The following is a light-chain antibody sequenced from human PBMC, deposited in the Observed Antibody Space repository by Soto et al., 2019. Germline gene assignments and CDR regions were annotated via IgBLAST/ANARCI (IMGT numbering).Light chain of an antibody. CDR3: SSYAGSNTLV. J-gene: IGLJ1*01. CDR2: EVT. CDR1: SSDVDIYNY. Sequence: QSVLTQPPSASGSPGRSVTISCTGTSSDVDIYNYVSWYQQHPGKAPKLIIYEVTKRPSGVPDRFSGSKSGNTASLTVSGLQTEDEAEYYCSSYAGSNTLVFGTGTKVTV. V-gene: IGLV2-8*01.